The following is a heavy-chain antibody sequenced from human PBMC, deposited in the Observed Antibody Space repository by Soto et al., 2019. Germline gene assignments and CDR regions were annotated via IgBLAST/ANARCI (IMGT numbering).Heavy chain of an antibody. Sequence: GSLRPSCAASGFTCSSYAMSWVHQAPGKGLEWVSSIRCSGGSTYYADAVKVRFTISRDNSKNTLYLQMNSLRAEDTAVYYCAKDRDCTNGVCYKWSWYGMAVWGQGTTVTVSS. CDR3: AKDRDCTNGVCYKWSWYGMAV. CDR1: GFTCSSYA. V-gene: IGHV3-23*01. CDR2: IRCSGGST. D-gene: IGHD2-8*01. J-gene: IGHJ6*02.